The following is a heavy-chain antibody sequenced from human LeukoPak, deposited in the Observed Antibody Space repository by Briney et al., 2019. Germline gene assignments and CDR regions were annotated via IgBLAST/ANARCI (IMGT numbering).Heavy chain of an antibody. V-gene: IGHV5-51*01. CDR2: IYPGDSDT. CDR3: ARHELDYCSSTSCYERAFDI. Sequence: GESLKISCKGSGYSFTSYWIGWVRQMPGEGLEWMGIIYPGDSDTRYSPSFQGQVTISADKSISTAYLQWSSLKASDTAMYYCARHELDYCSSTSCYERAFDIWGQGTMVTVSS. D-gene: IGHD2-2*01. J-gene: IGHJ3*02. CDR1: GYSFTSYW.